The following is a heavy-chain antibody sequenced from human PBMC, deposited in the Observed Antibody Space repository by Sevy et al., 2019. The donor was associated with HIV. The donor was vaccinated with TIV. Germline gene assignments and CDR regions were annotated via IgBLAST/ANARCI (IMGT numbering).Heavy chain of an antibody. V-gene: IGHV3-23*01. Sequence: GGSLRLSCAASGFTSSSYAMSWVHQPPGRGLEWVSTLSDSGVSTYYADSVKGRFTISRDNSKNILYLQMNSLRAEDTAVYYCARDRATSATGTLFDYWGQRTLVTDSS. CDR2: LSDSGVST. CDR1: GFTSSSYA. D-gene: IGHD3-9*01. CDR3: ARDRATSATGTLFDY. J-gene: IGHJ4*02.